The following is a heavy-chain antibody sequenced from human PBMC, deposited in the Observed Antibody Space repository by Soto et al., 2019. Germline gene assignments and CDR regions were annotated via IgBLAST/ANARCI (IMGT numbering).Heavy chain of an antibody. CDR3: ARHGGKRSWFDP. J-gene: IGHJ5*02. CDR1: GFTFSSYE. V-gene: IGHV3-48*03. D-gene: IGHD2-15*01. CDR2: ISSSGSTI. Sequence: GGSLRLSCAASGFTFSSYEMNWVRQAPGKGLEWVSYISSSGSTIYYADSVKGRFTISRDNAKNSLYLQMNSLRAEDTAVYYCARHGGKRSWFDPWVQGTLVTVSS.